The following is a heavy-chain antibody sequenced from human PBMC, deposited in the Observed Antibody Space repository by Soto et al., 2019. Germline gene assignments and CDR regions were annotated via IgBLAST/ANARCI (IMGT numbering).Heavy chain of an antibody. D-gene: IGHD6-13*01. V-gene: IGHV1-69*13. CDR2: IIPIFGTA. CDR3: ASGPYSSSWYNAFDI. Sequence: GASVKVSCKASGYTFTSYGISWVRQAPGQGLEWMGGIIPIFGTANYAQKFQGRVTITADESTSTAYMELSSLRSEDTAVYYCASGPYSSSWYNAFDIWGQGTMVTVSS. J-gene: IGHJ3*02. CDR1: GYTFTSYG.